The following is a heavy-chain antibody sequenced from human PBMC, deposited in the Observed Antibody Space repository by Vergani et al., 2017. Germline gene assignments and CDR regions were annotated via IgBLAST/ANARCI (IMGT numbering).Heavy chain of an antibody. V-gene: IGHV4-59*01. Sequence: QVQLQESGPGLVKPSETLSLTCTVSGGSISSYYWSWIRQPPGKGLEWIGDIYYSGSTNYNPSLKSRVTISVDTSKNQFSLKLSPVTSADTAVYYCAGEATYGDYASRRFDYWGQGTLVTVSS. CDR2: IYYSGST. D-gene: IGHD4-17*01. CDR1: GGSISSYY. J-gene: IGHJ4*02. CDR3: AGEATYGDYASRRFDY.